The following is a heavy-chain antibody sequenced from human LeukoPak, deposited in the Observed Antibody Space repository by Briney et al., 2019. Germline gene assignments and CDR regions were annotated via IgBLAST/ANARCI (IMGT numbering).Heavy chain of an antibody. V-gene: IGHV1-18*01. CDR1: GYTFSSYG. J-gene: IGHJ3*02. Sequence: VAVNVSCKASGYTFSSYGISWVRQAPGQGLEWMGWISGYNGKTNYAHKLQGRATMTTDTSTTTAYMELRSLRSDDTAMYYCARDRSSGYPPDAFDIWGPGTMVPVSS. CDR2: ISGYNGKT. D-gene: IGHD3-22*01. CDR3: ARDRSSGYPPDAFDI.